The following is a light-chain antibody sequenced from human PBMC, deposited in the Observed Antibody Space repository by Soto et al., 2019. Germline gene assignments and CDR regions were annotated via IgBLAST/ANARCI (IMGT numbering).Light chain of an antibody. CDR2: GIS. J-gene: IGKJ2*01. CDR1: QSVTNRY. CDR3: QQYSSLPHT. V-gene: IGKV3-20*01. Sequence: ESALTQSPGTLSLSPGERATLSCRASQSVTNRYFAWYQQRPGQAPRLLIYGISNRATGIPDRFSGSGSGTDFTLTISSLEPEDFVVYYCQQYSSLPHTFGQGTKLEVK.